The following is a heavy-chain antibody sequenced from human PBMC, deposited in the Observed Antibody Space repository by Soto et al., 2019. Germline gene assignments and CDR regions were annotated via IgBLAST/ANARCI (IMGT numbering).Heavy chain of an antibody. J-gene: IGHJ1*01. CDR3: HGYGY. CDR2: IYSGGST. D-gene: IGHD5-12*01. CDR1: GFSVTATY. V-gene: IGHV3-53*01. Sequence: EVQVVESGGGLIQPGGSLRLSCEVSGFSVTATYMSWVRQAPGKGLEWVSVIYSGGSTYYIDSVKDRFSISRDIFKNTLYLKMISLIAKATSVYYCHGYGYWGQGTLVTVSS.